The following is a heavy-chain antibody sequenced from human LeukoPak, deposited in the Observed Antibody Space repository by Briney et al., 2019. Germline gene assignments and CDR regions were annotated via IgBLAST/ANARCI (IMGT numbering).Heavy chain of an antibody. J-gene: IGHJ4*02. CDR3: ARGDFVLLD. V-gene: IGHV1-2*02. CDR2: INPNSGGT. Sequence: ASVKVSSKASGYTFSDYYMHWVRQAPGQGLKWMGWINPNSGGTNYAQKFQGRVTMTRDTSISTAYMELSRLRADDTAVYYCARGDFVLLDWGQGTLVTVSS. D-gene: IGHD3-3*01. CDR1: GYTFSDYY.